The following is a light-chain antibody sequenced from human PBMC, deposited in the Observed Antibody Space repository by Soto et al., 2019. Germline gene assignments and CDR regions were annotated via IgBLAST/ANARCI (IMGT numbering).Light chain of an antibody. Sequence: DVVMTQSPLSLPVTLGQPASISCRSSQSLVYSDGNTYLNWFQQRPDQSPRRLIYKVSNRDSGVPDRFSGSGSGTDFTLKISRVEAEDIGVYYCMQGTHWPRCFGGGTKVEIK. CDR3: MQGTHWPRC. V-gene: IGKV2-30*01. CDR2: KVS. CDR1: QSLVYSDGNTY. J-gene: IGKJ4*01.